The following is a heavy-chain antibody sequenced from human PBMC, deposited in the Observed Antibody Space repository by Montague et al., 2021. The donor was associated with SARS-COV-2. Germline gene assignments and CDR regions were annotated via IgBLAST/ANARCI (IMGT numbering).Heavy chain of an antibody. V-gene: IGHV4-61*02. J-gene: IGHJ4*02. CDR2: IYVTGNT. D-gene: IGHD3-3*01. Sequence: TLSLTCTVSGGSISDGNYYWSWVRQPAGKGLEWIGRIYVTGNTNSNPSLKSRVTMSIDTSKHQFYLNLTSVTAADTAVYYCVGDAYDPLDDHWGQGTLVTVSS. CDR1: GGSISDGNYY. CDR3: VGDAYDPLDDH.